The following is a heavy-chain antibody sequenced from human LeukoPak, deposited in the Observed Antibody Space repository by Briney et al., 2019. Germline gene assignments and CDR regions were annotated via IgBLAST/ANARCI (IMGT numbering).Heavy chain of an antibody. J-gene: IGHJ1*01. V-gene: IGHV3-74*01. CDR2: INGDGSTT. CDR1: GFTFSRYW. D-gene: IGHD3-22*01. Sequence: GGSLRLSCAASGFTFSRYWMHWVRQAPGKGLVWVSRINGDGSTTSYADSVKGGFTISRDNAKNTLYLQMNSLRAEDTAVYYCATGNYYDSRGYHTFGHWGQGTLVTVSS. CDR3: ATGNYYDSRGYHTFGH.